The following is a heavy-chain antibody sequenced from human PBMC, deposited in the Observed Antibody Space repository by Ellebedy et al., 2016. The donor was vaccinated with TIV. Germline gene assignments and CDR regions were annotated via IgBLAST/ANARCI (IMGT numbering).Heavy chain of an antibody. CDR3: ARGRVVGSNTKGTTNWFDP. Sequence: AASVKVSCKASGYTFTTYAVHWVRQAPGQRLEWMGWINAGNGNTKYSQKFQGRVTIPRATSASTAYMELSSLRSEATAVYYCARGRVVGSNTKGTTNWFDPWGQGTLVTVSS. J-gene: IGHJ5*02. CDR1: GYTFTTYA. V-gene: IGHV1-3*01. D-gene: IGHD1-1*01. CDR2: INAGNGNT.